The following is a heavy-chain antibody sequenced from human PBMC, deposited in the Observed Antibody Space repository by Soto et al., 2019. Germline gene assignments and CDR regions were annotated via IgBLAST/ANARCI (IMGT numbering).Heavy chain of an antibody. V-gene: IGHV3-30-3*01. D-gene: IGHD2-15*01. CDR2: ISYDGSNK. J-gene: IGHJ6*02. Sequence: QVQLVESGGDEVQPGRSLRLSCAASGFTLISYAMHWVRQAPGKGLEWVAVISYDGSNKNYADSVKGRFTISRDNSNNTLYLQMNGLRAEDTAFYYCARARMLPYDVWGQGTTVTVSS. CDR3: ARARMLPYDV. CDR1: GFTLISYA.